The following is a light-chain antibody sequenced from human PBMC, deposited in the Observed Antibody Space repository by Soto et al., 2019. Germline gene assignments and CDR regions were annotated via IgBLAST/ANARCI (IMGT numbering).Light chain of an antibody. J-gene: IGKJ4*01. CDR1: QSVSSN. V-gene: IGKV3-15*01. Sequence: EIVMTQSPATLSVSPGERATLSCRASQSVSSNLAWYQQKPGQAPMLLIYGASTRATGIPARFSGSGSGTEFTLTISSLQSEDFAVYYCQQYHNWPLTFGGGTKVEIK. CDR2: GAS. CDR3: QQYHNWPLT.